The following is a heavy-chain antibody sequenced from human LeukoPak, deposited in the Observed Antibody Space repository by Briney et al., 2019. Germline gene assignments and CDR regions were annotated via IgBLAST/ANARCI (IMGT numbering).Heavy chain of an antibody. V-gene: IGHV3-21*01. D-gene: IGHD2-15*01. CDR1: GFTFSSYS. CDR3: ARELGGGMDV. CDR2: ISSSSSYI. J-gene: IGHJ6*04. Sequence: GGSLRLSCAASGFTFSSYSMNWVRQAPGKGVEWVSSISSSSSYIYYADSVKGRFTISRDNAKNSLYLQMNSLRAEDTAVYYCARELGGGMDVWGKGTTVTVSS.